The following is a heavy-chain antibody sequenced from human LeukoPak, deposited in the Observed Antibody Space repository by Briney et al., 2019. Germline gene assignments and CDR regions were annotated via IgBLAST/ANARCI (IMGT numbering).Heavy chain of an antibody. CDR1: GFSLSSYW. J-gene: IGHJ4*02. V-gene: IGHV3-74*03. Sequence: GGSLRLSCAASGFSLSSYWMHWVRHAPGKGLVWVARIDIDGRIITHAESVKGRFTISRDNAKNTVYLQMNDMRDEDTATYYCVRGLGDYWGQGTLVTVSS. CDR2: IDIDGRII. CDR3: VRGLGDY.